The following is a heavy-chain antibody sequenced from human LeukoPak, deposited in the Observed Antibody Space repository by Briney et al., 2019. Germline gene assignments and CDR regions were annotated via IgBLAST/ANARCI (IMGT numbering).Heavy chain of an antibody. CDR2: IYSGGST. V-gene: IGHV3-53*01. D-gene: IGHD3-10*01. J-gene: IGHJ4*02. Sequence: PGGSLRLSCAASGFTVSSNYMSWVRQAPGKGLEWVSVIYSGGSTYYADSVKGRFTISRDNSKNTLYLQMNSLRAEDTAVYYCAKVSYGSGSNTFDYWGQGTLVTVSS. CDR3: AKVSYGSGSNTFDY. CDR1: GFTVSSNY.